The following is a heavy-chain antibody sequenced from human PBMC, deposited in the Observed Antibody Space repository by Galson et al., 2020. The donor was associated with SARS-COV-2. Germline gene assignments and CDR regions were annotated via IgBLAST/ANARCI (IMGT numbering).Heavy chain of an antibody. V-gene: IGHV4-31*03. CDR3: ARADFYGLGSDSYYFDY. D-gene: IGHD3-10*01. J-gene: IGHJ4*02. CDR2: IHYSGST. Sequence: ETSETLSLTCSVSGDSIRSGGHYWNWIRQHPGKDLEWIGHIHYSGSTHYNPTLKSRVTLSVDTSKNQFSLKLRSVTAADTAVYYCARADFYGLGSDSYYFDYWGQGTLVTVSS. CDR1: GDSIRSGGHY.